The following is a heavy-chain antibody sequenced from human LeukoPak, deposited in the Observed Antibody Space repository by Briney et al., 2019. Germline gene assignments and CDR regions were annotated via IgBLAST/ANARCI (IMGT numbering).Heavy chain of an antibody. J-gene: IGHJ4*02. V-gene: IGHV4-59*01. D-gene: IGHD6-19*01. Sequence: SETLSLTCTVSGDSISNYYWSWIRQPPGKGLEWIAYIYYGGSTNYNPSLKSRVTISVDTSKNQFSLKLSSVTAADTAVYYCARDFRVAGTRSYYFDYWGQGTLVTVSS. CDR2: IYYGGST. CDR1: GDSISNYY. CDR3: ARDFRVAGTRSYYFDY.